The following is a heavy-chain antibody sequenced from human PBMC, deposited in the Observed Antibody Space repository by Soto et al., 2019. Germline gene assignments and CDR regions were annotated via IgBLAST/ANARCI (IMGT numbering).Heavy chain of an antibody. CDR1: GGSIISGDYY. J-gene: IGHJ5*02. V-gene: IGHV4-30-4*01. D-gene: IGHD2-2*01. CDR2: IYYTGST. CDR3: ARGHCSSSSCYLIWFDP. Sequence: QVQLQESGPGLVKPSQTLSLTCTVSGGSIISGDYYWSWLRQPPGKGLEWMGYIYYTGSTHYNPSHKSRVTMSVDTSKNHVPQNLSSVTAADTAVYYCARGHCSSSSCYLIWFDPWGQGTLVTVSS.